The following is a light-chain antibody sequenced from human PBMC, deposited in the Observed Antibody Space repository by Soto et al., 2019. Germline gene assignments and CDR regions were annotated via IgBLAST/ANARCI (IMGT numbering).Light chain of an antibody. CDR2: DIT. V-gene: IGLV2-14*01. CDR3: SSYTISSTLV. Sequence: QSVLTQPASMSGSPGQSITISCTGTSSDVGGYNYVSWYQQYPGKAPKLIIYDITNRPSGASNRFSGSKSGNTASLTISGLRAEDDADYYCSSYTISSTLVFGTGTKVTVL. CDR1: SSDVGGYNY. J-gene: IGLJ1*01.